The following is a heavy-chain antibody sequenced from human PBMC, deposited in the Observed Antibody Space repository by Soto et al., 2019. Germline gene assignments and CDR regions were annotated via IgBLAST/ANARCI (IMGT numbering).Heavy chain of an antibody. CDR1: GFTFSTYG. D-gene: IGHD1-26*01. CDR2: VWSDGSKE. V-gene: IGHV3-33*01. CDR3: ARRSSGTHGVDY. Sequence: PGGSLRLSCAASGFTFSTYGVHWARQAPGKGLEWVAVVWSDGSKEFYADSVKGRFTISRDNSKNTAYLQMNSLRAEDTAVYYCARRSSGTHGVDYWGQGTMVTVSS. J-gene: IGHJ4*02.